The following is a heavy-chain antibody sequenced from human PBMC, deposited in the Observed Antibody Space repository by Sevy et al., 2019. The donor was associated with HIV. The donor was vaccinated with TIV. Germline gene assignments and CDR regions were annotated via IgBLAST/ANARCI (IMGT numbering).Heavy chain of an antibody. CDR3: ASVGLYCSGGSCRIDY. J-gene: IGHJ4*02. CDR1: GGSISSYY. V-gene: IGHV4-59*01. D-gene: IGHD2-15*01. Sequence: SETLSLTCTVSGGSISSYYWSWIRQPPGKGLEWIGYIYYSGSTNYNPSLKSRVTISVDTSKNQFSLKLSSVTAADTAVYYCASVGLYCSGGSCRIDYWGQGTLVTVSS. CDR2: IYYSGST.